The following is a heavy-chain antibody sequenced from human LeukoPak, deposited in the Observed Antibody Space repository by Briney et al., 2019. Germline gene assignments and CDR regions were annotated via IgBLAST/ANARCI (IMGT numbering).Heavy chain of an antibody. V-gene: IGHV3-23*01. CDR2: ISGRDVRT. J-gene: IGHJ4*02. CDR3: CTSPSFGSSWYQFNY. D-gene: IGHD6-13*01. CDR1: GLTFYTYA. Sequence: GGSLRLSCSVSGLTFYTYAMSWVRQAPGKGLEWVSAISGRDVRTYYTDSVKGRFTISRDNSKNTLYLQMNSLRAEDTAVYYCCTSPSFGSSWYQFNYWGQGALVIVSS.